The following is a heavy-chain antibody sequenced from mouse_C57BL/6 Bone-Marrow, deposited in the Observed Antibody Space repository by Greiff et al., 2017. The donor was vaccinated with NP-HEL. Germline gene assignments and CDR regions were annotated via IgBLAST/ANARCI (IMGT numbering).Heavy chain of an antibody. CDR2: IYPGDGDT. V-gene: IGHV1-80*01. J-gene: IGHJ2*01. CDR1: GYAFSSYW. D-gene: IGHD1-1*01. Sequence: VQLQQSGAELVKPGASVKISCKASGYAFSSYWMNWVKQRPGKGLEWIGQIYPGDGDTNYNGKFKGKATLNADKSYSTAYMQLSSLTSEDSAVYFCARDRGYYYGSSYGYFDYWGQGTTLTVSS. CDR3: ARDRGYYYGSSYGYFDY.